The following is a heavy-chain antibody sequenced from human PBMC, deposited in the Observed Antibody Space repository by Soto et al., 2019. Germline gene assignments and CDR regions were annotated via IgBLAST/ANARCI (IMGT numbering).Heavy chain of an antibody. Sequence: QVQLVQSGAEVKKPGASVKVSCKASGYTFTSYYMHWVRQAPGQGLEWMGIINPSGGSTSYAQKFQGRVTLTRDTSTSTVYMELSSLRSEDTAVYYCARDLGAPSYYYYYGMDVWGQGTTVTVSS. CDR3: ARDLGAPSYYYYYGMDV. CDR1: GYTFTSYY. V-gene: IGHV1-46*01. J-gene: IGHJ6*02. CDR2: INPSGGST.